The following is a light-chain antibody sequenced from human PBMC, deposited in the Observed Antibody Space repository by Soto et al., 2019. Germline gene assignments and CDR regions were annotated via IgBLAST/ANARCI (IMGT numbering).Light chain of an antibody. Sequence: DIQMTQSPSSLSASVGDTVTITCRASQSISVHLNWYQQKPGKVPKLLIYAASNLQSGVPSSFSGSGSEIDFALSISSLQPEDFATYYCQQSYITPFTFGQGTKLQFK. V-gene: IGKV1-39*01. CDR1: QSISVH. J-gene: IGKJ2*01. CDR3: QQSYITPFT. CDR2: AAS.